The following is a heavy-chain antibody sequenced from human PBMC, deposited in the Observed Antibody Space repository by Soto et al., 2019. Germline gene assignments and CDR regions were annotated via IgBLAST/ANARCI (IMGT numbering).Heavy chain of an antibody. CDR2: IISTLGIA. D-gene: IGHD4-17*01. CDR1: GGTFSSYT. Sequence: QVQLVQSGAELKKPGSSVKVSCKASGGTFSSYTFTWVRQAPGQGLEWMGRIISTLGIADYAQKFQDRVTITADKSTSTAYMELSRLRSEDTAVYYCARATDDYGDYGHSYYYGMDVWGQGTTVTVSS. J-gene: IGHJ6*02. V-gene: IGHV1-69*02. CDR3: ARATDDYGDYGHSYYYGMDV.